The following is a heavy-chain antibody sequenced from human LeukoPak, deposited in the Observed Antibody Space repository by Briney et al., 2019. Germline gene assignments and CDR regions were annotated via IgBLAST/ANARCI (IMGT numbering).Heavy chain of an antibody. CDR3: ARGRHSGYDSSGYQYFQH. D-gene: IGHD3-22*01. V-gene: IGHV3-66*01. J-gene: IGHJ1*01. Sequence: PGGSLRLSCAASGFTVSSNYMSWVRQAPGKGLEWVSVIYSGGSTYYADSVKGRFTISRDNSKNTLYLQMNSLRAEDTAVYYCARGRHSGYDSSGYQYFQHWGQGTLVTVSS. CDR1: GFTVSSNY. CDR2: IYSGGST.